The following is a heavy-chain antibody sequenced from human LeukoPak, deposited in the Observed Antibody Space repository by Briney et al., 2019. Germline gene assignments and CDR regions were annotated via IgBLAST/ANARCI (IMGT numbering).Heavy chain of an antibody. J-gene: IGHJ4*02. CDR1: GYTLTNYY. Sequence: ASVKVSCKASGYTLTNYYIHWVRQAPGQGLEWMGISNPNGGSTSYAQQFQGRVTMTRDTSTSTAYMELSSLRSEDTAVYYCARVGRKIAAAAGGADYWGQGTLVTVSS. CDR2: SNPNGGST. CDR3: ARVGRKIAAAAGGADY. V-gene: IGHV1-46*01. D-gene: IGHD6-13*01.